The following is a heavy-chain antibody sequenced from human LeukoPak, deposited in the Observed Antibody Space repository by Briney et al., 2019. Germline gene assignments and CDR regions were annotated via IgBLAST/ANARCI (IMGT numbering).Heavy chain of an antibody. Sequence: GGSLRLSCTASGFTFGDYAMSWVRQAPGKGLEWVGFIRSKAYGGTTEYAASVKGRFTISRDDSKSIAYLQMNSLKTEDTAVYYCTRAYDSSGYYRYFDCWGQGTLVTVSS. V-gene: IGHV3-49*04. CDR1: GFTFGDYA. D-gene: IGHD3-22*01. J-gene: IGHJ4*02. CDR2: IRSKAYGGTT. CDR3: TRAYDSSGYYRYFDC.